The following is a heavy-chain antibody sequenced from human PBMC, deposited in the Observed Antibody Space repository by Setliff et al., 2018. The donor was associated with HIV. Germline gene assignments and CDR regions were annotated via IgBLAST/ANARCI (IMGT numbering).Heavy chain of an antibody. CDR3: SRHRANWGGPWDY. D-gene: IGHD3-16*01. CDR1: GYSISSGYY. CDR2: IYHSGTI. Sequence: PSETLSLTCDVSGYSISSGYYWGWIRQPPGKGLEWIGSIYHSGTIFYKPSLKSRLAISVDTSKNHFSLNLTSVTAADTAVYFCSRHRANWGGPWDYWGQGTRVTVS. J-gene: IGHJ4*02. V-gene: IGHV4-38-2*01.